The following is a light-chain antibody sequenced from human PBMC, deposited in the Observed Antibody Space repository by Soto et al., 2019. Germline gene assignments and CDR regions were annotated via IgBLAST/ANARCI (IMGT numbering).Light chain of an antibody. CDR1: QSFSITS. CDR3: QQYGSSILT. V-gene: IGKV3-20*01. Sequence: EIVLTPSPFPLSFSPFSLSPLSFISSQSFSITSLACSPPPPCPPPLLLIYGASRRATGIPDRFSGSGSGTDFTLTIRRLEPEDFAVYYCQQYGSSILTFGPGTKVDIK. J-gene: IGKJ3*01. CDR2: GAS.